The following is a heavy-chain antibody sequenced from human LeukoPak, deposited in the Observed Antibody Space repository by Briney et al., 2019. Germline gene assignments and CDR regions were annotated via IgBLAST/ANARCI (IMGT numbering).Heavy chain of an antibody. V-gene: IGHV3-7*01. Sequence: GGSLRLSCAASGFTFSSYWMSWMRQAPGKGLEWVANMKYDGNEEDYVDSVKGRFTISRDNAKNSLYLQLNSLRVEDTAVYYCKSGGAAPGSFDYWGQGTLVTVSP. CDR2: MKYDGNEE. D-gene: IGHD1-1*01. J-gene: IGHJ4*02. CDR3: KSGGAAPGSFDY. CDR1: GFTFSSYW.